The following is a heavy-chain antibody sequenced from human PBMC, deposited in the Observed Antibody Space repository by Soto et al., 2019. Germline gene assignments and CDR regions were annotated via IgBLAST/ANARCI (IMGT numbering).Heavy chain of an antibody. CDR3: AIYRAGAAAGAGIF. CDR1: GFTFSSYS. CDR2: ISSSSSTI. V-gene: IGHV3-48*02. J-gene: IGHJ4*02. Sequence: GGSLRLSCAASGFTFSSYSMNWVRQAPGKGLEWVSYISSSSSTIYYADSVKGRFTISRDNAKNSLYLQTNSLRDEDTAVYYCAIYRAGAAAGAGIFWGQRTLVTVSS. D-gene: IGHD6-13*01.